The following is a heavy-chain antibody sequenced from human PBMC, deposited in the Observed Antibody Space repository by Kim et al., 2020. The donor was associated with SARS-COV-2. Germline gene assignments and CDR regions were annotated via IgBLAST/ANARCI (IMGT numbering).Heavy chain of an antibody. V-gene: IGHV1-24*01. Sequence: ASVKVSCKVSGYTLTELSMHWVRQAPGKGLEWMGGFDPEDGETIYAQKFQGRVTMTEDTSTDTAYMELSSLRYEDTAVYYCATYGDYDVPNNWFDPWGQGTLVTVSS. J-gene: IGHJ5*02. D-gene: IGHD4-17*01. CDR3: ATYGDYDVPNNWFDP. CDR1: GYTLTELS. CDR2: FDPEDGET.